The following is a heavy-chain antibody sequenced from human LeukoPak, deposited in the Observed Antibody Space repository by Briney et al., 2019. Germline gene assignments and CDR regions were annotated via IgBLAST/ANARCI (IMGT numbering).Heavy chain of an antibody. CDR2: IYTSGST. V-gene: IGHV4-4*07. J-gene: IGHJ4*02. D-gene: IGHD3-22*01. Sequence: PSETLSLTCNVSGGSISGYYWSWIRQPAGKGLEWIGRIYTSGSTNYNPSLKSRVTISVDTSKNQFSLKLSSVTAADTAVYYCARSSFYDSSGYQDYWGQGTLVTVSS. CDR3: ARSSFYDSSGYQDY. CDR1: GGSISGYY.